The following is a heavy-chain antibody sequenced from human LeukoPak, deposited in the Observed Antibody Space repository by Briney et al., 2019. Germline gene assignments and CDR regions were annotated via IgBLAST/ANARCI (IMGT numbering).Heavy chain of an antibody. Sequence: GGSLRLSCAGAGFSITDHHMDWVRQAPGKGLEWVSAISGSGGSTYYADSVKGRFTISRDNSKNTLYLQMNSLRAEDTAVYYCAKDGIETFDYWGQGTLVTVSS. V-gene: IGHV3-23*01. CDR1: GFSITDHH. D-gene: IGHD1-26*01. CDR2: ISGSGGST. J-gene: IGHJ4*02. CDR3: AKDGIETFDY.